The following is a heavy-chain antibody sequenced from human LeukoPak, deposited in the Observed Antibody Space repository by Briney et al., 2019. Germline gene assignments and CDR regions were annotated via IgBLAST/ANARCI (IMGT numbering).Heavy chain of an antibody. CDR2: INPNSGGT. CDR1: GGTFSSYA. J-gene: IGHJ4*02. D-gene: IGHD3-10*02. V-gene: IGHV1-2*02. CDR3: ARREGVRSRGEAKDFDY. Sequence: GASVKVSCKASGGTFSSYAISWVRQAPGQGLEWMGWINPNSGGTNYAQSFQGRVTMTRDTSISTAYMELSRLRSDDTAVYYCARREGVRSRGEAKDFDYWGQGTLVTVSS.